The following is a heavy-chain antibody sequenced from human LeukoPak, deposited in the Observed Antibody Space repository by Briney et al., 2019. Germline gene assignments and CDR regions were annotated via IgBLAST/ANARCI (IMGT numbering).Heavy chain of an antibody. D-gene: IGHD3-10*01. CDR3: ARDAGLPPENWFDP. V-gene: IGHV1-46*01. Sequence: ASVKVSCKASGYTFTSYYMHWVRQAPGQGLEWMGIINPSGGSTNYAQKFQGRVTITADKSTSTAYMELSSLRSEDTAVYYCARDAGLPPENWFDPWGQGTLVTVSS. J-gene: IGHJ5*02. CDR2: INPSGGST. CDR1: GYTFTSYY.